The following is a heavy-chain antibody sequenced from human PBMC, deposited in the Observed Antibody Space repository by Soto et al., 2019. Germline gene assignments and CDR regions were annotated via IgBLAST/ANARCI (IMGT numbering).Heavy chain of an antibody. CDR1: GGYISSFG. CDR2: IYTSGST. V-gene: IGHV4-4*07. J-gene: IGHJ3*02. Sequence: SEPMSHTWTFTGGYISSFGGIWIWPPAGKGLEWIGRIYTSGSTNYNPSLESRVTMSVDTSKNQFSLKLSSVTAADTAVYYCARDSGSYSRGAFDSWGQGTRVTGS. CDR3: ARDSGSYSRGAFDS. D-gene: IGHD1-26*01.